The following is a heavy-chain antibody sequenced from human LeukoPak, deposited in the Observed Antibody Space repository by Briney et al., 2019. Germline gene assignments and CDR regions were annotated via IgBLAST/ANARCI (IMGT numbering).Heavy chain of an antibody. CDR2: INWNGGST. V-gene: IGHV3-20*04. D-gene: IGHD3-9*01. CDR1: GFTFDDYG. J-gene: IGHJ6*03. CDR3: ARVFRGEKTHLYYSYMGV. Sequence: GGSLRLSCAASGFTFDDYGMSWVRHAPGKGLEWVSGINWNGGSTGYADSVKGRFTISSDNARNSLHLQMSSLRAEDTALYYCARVFRGEKTHLYYSYMGVWGKGNTVTVSS.